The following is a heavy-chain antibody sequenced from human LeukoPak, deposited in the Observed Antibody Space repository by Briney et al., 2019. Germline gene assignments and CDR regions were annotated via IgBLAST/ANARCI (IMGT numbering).Heavy chain of an antibody. CDR3: ARGRPFGYSGYDSYFDY. CDR2: ISSNGGST. Sequence: PGGSLRLSCAASGFTFSSYAMHWVRQAPGKGLEYVSAISSNGGSTYYANSVKGRFTISRDNSKNTLYLQMGSLRAEDMAVYYCARGRPFGYSGYDSYFDYWGQGTLVTVSS. V-gene: IGHV3-64*01. D-gene: IGHD5-12*01. CDR1: GFTFSSYA. J-gene: IGHJ4*02.